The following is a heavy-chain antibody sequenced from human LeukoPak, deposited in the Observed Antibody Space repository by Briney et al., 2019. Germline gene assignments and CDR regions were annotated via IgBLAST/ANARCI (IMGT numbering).Heavy chain of an antibody. V-gene: IGHV1-24*01. CDR2: FDPEDGET. D-gene: IGHD3-22*01. CDR3: ATGPTLTPDYYDSSGPLRTFDY. J-gene: IGHJ4*02. CDR1: GYTLTELS. Sequence: GASVKVSCKVSGYTLTELSMHWVRQAPGKGLEWMGGFDPEDGETIYAQKFQGRVTMTEDTSTDTAYMELSSLRSEDTAVYYCATGPTLTPDYYDSSGPLRTFDYWGQGTLVTVSS.